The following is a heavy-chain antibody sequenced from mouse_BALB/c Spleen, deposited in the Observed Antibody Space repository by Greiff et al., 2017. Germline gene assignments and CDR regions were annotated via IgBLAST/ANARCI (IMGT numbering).Heavy chain of an antibody. CDR3: APTATAWLAY. V-gene: IGHV1-80*01. CDR2: IYPGDGDT. Sequence: QVQLKQSGAELVRPGSSVKISCKASGYAFSSYWMNWVKQRPGQGLEWIGQIYPGDGDTNYNGKFKGKATLTADKSSSTAYMQLSSLTSEDSAVYFCAPTATAWLAYWGQGTLVTVSA. J-gene: IGHJ3*01. D-gene: IGHD1-2*01. CDR1: GYAFSSYW.